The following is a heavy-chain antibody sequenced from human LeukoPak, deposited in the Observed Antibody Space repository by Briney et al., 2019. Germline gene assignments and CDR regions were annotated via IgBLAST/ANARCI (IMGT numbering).Heavy chain of an antibody. D-gene: IGHD1-26*01. CDR2: NRSKATNYAT. Sequence: GGSLRLSCAASGFTFSGSTMHWVRQASGKGLEWVGRNRSKATNYATAYATSVKGRFTLSRDDSKNTAYLQMNSLKTEDTAVYYCIRGAASGSYYGFDVWGQGATVTVSS. V-gene: IGHV3-73*01. J-gene: IGHJ6*02. CDR3: IRGAASGSYYGFDV. CDR1: GFTFSGST.